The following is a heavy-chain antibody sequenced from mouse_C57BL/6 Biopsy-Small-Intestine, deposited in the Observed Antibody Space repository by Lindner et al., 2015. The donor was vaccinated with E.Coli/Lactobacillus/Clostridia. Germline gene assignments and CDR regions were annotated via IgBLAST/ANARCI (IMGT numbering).Heavy chain of an antibody. CDR1: GYTFTSYW. CDR2: INPSSVYT. J-gene: IGHJ3*01. CDR3: ATGATRDFAY. Sequence: VQLQESGAELAKPGASVKMSYKASGYTFTSYWMHWVKQRPGQGLEWIGYINPSSVYTEYNQKFKDKATLTADKSSSTAYMQLSSLTSEDSAVYYCATGATRDFAYWGQGTLVTVSA. D-gene: IGHD6-1*01. V-gene: IGHV1-7*01.